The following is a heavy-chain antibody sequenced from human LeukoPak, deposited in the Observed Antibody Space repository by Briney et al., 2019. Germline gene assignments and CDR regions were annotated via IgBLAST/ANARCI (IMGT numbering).Heavy chain of an antibody. CDR1: GFSLSTSGVG. CDR2: IYWNDDK. CDR3: ARLLYYDILTGYYKDPNWFDP. D-gene: IGHD3-9*01. J-gene: IGHJ5*02. Sequence: SGPTLVNPTQTLTLTCTFSGFSLSTSGVGVGWIRQPPGKALEWLALIYWNDDKRYSPSLKSRLTITKDTSKNQVVLTMTNMDPVDTATDYCARLLYYDILTGYYKDPNWFDPWGQGTLVTASS. V-gene: IGHV2-5*01.